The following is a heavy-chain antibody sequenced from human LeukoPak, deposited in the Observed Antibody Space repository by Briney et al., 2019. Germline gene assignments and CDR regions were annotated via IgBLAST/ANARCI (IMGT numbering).Heavy chain of an antibody. CDR3: ARDPYDYVWGSYRQPNWFDP. V-gene: IGHV1-18*04. J-gene: IGHJ5*02. CDR1: GYTFTGFC. Sequence: ASVKVSFKASGYTFTGFCIHWVRQAPGQGLEWMGWLNPNSGGTNYAQKLQGRVTMTTDTSTSTAYMELRSLRSDDTAVYYCARDPYDYVWGSYRQPNWFDPWGQGTLVTVSS. CDR2: LNPNSGGT. D-gene: IGHD3-16*02.